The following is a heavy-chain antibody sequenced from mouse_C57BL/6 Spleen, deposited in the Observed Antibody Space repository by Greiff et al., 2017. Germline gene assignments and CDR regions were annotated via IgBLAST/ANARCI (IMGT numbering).Heavy chain of an antibody. CDR3: ARERTGIAMDY. V-gene: IGHV1-82*01. CDR1: GYAFSSSW. CDR2: IYPGDGDT. J-gene: IGHJ4*01. D-gene: IGHD4-1*01. Sequence: QVQLKQSGPELVKPGASVKISCKASGYAFSSSWMNWVKQRPGKGLEWIGRIYPGDGDTNYNGKFKGKATLTADNSSSTAYMQLSSLTSEDSAVYFCARERTGIAMDYWGQGTSVTVSS.